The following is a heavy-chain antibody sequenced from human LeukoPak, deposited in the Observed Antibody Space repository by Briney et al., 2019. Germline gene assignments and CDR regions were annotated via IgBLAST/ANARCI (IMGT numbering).Heavy chain of an antibody. CDR2: MNPNRGTT. CDR1: GYIFTTYD. CDR3: ARDSAYYDILTGYDY. D-gene: IGHD3-9*01. J-gene: IGHJ4*02. Sequence: ASVKVSCKASGYIFTTYDINWVRQATGQGLEWMGWMNPNRGTTGYAQKFQGRVTMTRNTSISTAYMELSRLRSDDTAVYYCARDSAYYDILTGYDYWGQGTLVTVSS. V-gene: IGHV1-8*01.